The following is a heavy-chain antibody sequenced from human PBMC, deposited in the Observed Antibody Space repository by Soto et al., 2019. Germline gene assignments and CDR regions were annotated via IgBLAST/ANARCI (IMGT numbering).Heavy chain of an antibody. D-gene: IGHD3-10*01. Sequence: QVQLVQSGTEVKKPGASVKVSCKASGYTFTNYGITWVRQAPGQGLEWMGWISADNGVTNYAQKLQGRVTMSTDTPTSTGYMELRNLRSDDTAVYYCARRGVPPDCWGQGTLVTVSS. CDR1: GYTFTNYG. CDR3: ARRGVPPDC. J-gene: IGHJ4*02. CDR2: ISADNGVT. V-gene: IGHV1-18*01.